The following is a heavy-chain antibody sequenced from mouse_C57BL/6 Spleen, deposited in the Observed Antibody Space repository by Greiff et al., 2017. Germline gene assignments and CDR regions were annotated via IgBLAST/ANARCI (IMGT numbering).Heavy chain of an antibody. D-gene: IGHD1-1*01. V-gene: IGHV1-62-2*01. Sequence: QVQLQQSGAELVKPGASVKLSCKASGYTFTEYTIHWVKQRSGQGLEWIGWFYPGSGSIKYNEKFKDKATLTADKSSSTVYMELSRLTSEDSAVYVCARHEDAMSYYYGSSPCDYWGQGTTLTVSS. CDR1: GYTFTEYT. CDR3: ARHEDAMSYYYGSSPCDY. CDR2: FYPGSGSI. J-gene: IGHJ2*01.